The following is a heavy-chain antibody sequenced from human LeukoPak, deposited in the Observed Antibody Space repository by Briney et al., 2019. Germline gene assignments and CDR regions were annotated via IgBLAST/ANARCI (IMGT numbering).Heavy chain of an antibody. V-gene: IGHV4-59*01. J-gene: IGHJ4*02. CDR3: ARGGNYDSTFDY. CDR2: IYHSGST. CDR1: GGSISTYY. D-gene: IGHD3-22*01. Sequence: TSETLSLTCTVSGGSISTYYWNWIRQPPGKGLEWIGYIYHSGSTNYNPSPQSRVTISVDTSKNQFSLNLNSVTAADTAVYYCARGGNYDSTFDYWGQGTLVTVSS.